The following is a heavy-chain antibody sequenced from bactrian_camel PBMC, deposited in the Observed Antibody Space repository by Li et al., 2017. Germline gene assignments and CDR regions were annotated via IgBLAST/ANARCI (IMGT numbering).Heavy chain of an antibody. Sequence: HVQLVESGGGSVQAGGSLRLSCTASGFTYTTYCMAWFRQAPGQSREGVGAIGTDGSVVYVNFVKGRFTISHNSTTNTIDLQMSGLKPEDTATYYCAADTDPWGTCVVAGMTREFRFQYWGQGTQVTVS. CDR3: AADTDPWGTCVVAGMTREFRFQY. J-gene: IGHJ4*01. CDR1: GFTYTTYC. V-gene: IGHV3S6*01. D-gene: IGHD2*01. CDR2: IGTDGSV.